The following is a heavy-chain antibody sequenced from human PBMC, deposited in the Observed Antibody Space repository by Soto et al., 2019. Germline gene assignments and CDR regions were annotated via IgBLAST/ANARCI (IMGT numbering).Heavy chain of an antibody. Sequence: SETLSLTCAVYGGSFSGYYWSWIRQPPGKGLEWIGEINHSGSTNYNPSLKSRVTISVDTSKNQFSLKLSSVTAADTAVYYCARGGRANIAARLDYWGQGTLVTVSS. CDR2: INHSGST. V-gene: IGHV4-34*01. CDR1: GGSFSGYY. J-gene: IGHJ4*02. D-gene: IGHD6-6*01. CDR3: ARGGRANIAARLDY.